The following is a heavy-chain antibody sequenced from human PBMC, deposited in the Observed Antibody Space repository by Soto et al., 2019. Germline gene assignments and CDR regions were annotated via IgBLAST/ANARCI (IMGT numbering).Heavy chain of an antibody. D-gene: IGHD6-13*01. J-gene: IGHJ4*02. Sequence: SVKVSCNASGFTFTSSAMQWVRQARGQRLEWIGWIVVGSGNTNYAQKFQERVTITRDMSTSTAYMELSSLRSEDTAVYYCAAAPGIAAAGLIFDYWGQGTLVTVS. CDR1: GFTFTSSA. V-gene: IGHV1-58*02. CDR3: AAAPGIAAAGLIFDY. CDR2: IVVGSGNT.